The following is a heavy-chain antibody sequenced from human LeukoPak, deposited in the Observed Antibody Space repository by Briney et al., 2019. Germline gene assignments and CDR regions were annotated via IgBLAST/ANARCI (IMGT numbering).Heavy chain of an antibody. CDR1: GFTFSSYS. Sequence: SGGSLRLSCAASGFTFSSYSMNWVRQAPGKGLEWVSSISSSSSYIYYADSVKGRFTISRDNAKNSPYLQMNSLRAEDTAVYYCARGGGTARIDYWGQGTLVTVSS. J-gene: IGHJ4*02. CDR3: ARGGGTARIDY. V-gene: IGHV3-21*01. D-gene: IGHD1-1*01. CDR2: ISSSSSYI.